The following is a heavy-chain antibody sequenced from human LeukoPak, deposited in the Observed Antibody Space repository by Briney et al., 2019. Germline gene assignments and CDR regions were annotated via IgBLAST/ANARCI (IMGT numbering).Heavy chain of an antibody. CDR2: ISYDGSNK. CDR3: ASTITMIAD. CDR1: GFTFSSYA. D-gene: IGHD3-22*01. Sequence: GGSLRLSCAASGFTFSSYAMHWVRQAPGKGLEWVAFISYDGSNKYYADSVKDRFTISRDNSKNTLYLQMNSLRAEDTAVYYCASTITMIADWGQGTLVTVSS. J-gene: IGHJ4*02. V-gene: IGHV3-30*04.